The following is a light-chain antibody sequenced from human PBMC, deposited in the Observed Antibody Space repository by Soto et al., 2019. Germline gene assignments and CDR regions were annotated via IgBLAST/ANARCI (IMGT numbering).Light chain of an antibody. Sequence: QSVLTQPPSLSGAPGQRVTISCTGSSSNIGAGYDVHWYRHLPGTAPKLLIYGNSNRPSGVPDRFSGSKSGTSASLAITGLQAEDEADYYCQSYDTSLRGVFGGGTKVTVL. CDR3: QSYDTSLRGV. CDR1: SSNIGAGYD. V-gene: IGLV1-40*01. J-gene: IGLJ2*01. CDR2: GNS.